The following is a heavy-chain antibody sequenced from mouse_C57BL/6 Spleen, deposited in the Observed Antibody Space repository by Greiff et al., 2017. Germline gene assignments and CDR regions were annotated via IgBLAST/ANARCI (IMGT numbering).Heavy chain of an antibody. CDR1: GYTFTSYW. V-gene: IGHV1-52*01. Sequence: QVQLQQPGAELVRPGSSVKLSCKASGYTFTSYWMHWVKQRPIQGLEWIGNIDPSDSETHYNQKFKDKATLTVDKSSSTAYMQLSSLTSEDSAVYYCARRFITTVVDWYFDVWGTGTTVTVSS. J-gene: IGHJ1*03. D-gene: IGHD1-1*01. CDR2: IDPSDSET. CDR3: ARRFITTVVDWYFDV.